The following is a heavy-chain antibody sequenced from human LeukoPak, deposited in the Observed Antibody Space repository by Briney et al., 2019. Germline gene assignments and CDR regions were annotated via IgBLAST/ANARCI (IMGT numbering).Heavy chain of an antibody. J-gene: IGHJ5*02. V-gene: IGHV3-23*01. Sequence: GSLRLSCAASGFTFSSYAMSWVRQAPGKGLEWVSAISGSGGSTYYADSVKGRFTISRDNSKNTLYLQMNSLRAEDTAVYYCAKQYNWNYAGDWFDPWGQGTLVTVSS. D-gene: IGHD1-7*01. CDR1: GFTFSSYA. CDR3: AKQYNWNYAGDWFDP. CDR2: ISGSGGST.